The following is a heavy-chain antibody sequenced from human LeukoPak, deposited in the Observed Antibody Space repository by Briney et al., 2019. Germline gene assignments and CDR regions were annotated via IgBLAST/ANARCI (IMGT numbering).Heavy chain of an antibody. V-gene: IGHV4-34*01. CDR3: ARLRYCSSTSCYSAQYFQH. D-gene: IGHD2-2*01. Sequence: PSETLSLTCAVYGGSFSGYYWSWIRQPPGKGLEWIGEINHSGSTNYNPSLKSRVTISVDTSKNQFSLKLSSVTAADTAVYYCARLRYCSSTSCYSAQYFQHWGQGTLVTVSS. CDR1: GGSFSGYY. J-gene: IGHJ1*01. CDR2: INHSGST.